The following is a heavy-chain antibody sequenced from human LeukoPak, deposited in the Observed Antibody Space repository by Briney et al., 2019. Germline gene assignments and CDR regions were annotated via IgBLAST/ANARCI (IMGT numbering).Heavy chain of an antibody. D-gene: IGHD3/OR15-3a*01. J-gene: IGHJ5*02. CDR2: IRDSGEA. CDR1: GFRVSDYY. V-gene: IGHV3-66*03. CDR3: ARDRAANQDWVEFDP. Sequence: PGGSLRLSCAVPGFRVSDYYMSWVRQAPGKGLEWVGLIRDSGEAFYADFARGRFAISRDESENTLYLQMSSLRVEGTAVYFCARDRAANQDWVEFDPWGQGTPVIVSS.